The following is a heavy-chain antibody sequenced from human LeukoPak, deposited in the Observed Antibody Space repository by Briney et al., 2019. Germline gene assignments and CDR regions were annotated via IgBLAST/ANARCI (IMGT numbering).Heavy chain of an antibody. Sequence: GGSLRLSCAASGFTFSSCGMHWVRQAPGKGLEWVAFIRYDGSNKYYADSVKGRFTISRDNSKNTLYLQMNSLRAEDTAVYYCARDQGVHCSGGSCTAFDIWGQGTMVTVSS. V-gene: IGHV3-30*02. J-gene: IGHJ3*02. CDR3: ARDQGVHCSGGSCTAFDI. CDR1: GFTFSSCG. D-gene: IGHD2-15*01. CDR2: IRYDGSNK.